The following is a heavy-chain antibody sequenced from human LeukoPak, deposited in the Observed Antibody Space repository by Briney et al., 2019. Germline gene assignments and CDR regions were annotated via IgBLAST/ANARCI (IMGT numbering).Heavy chain of an antibody. Sequence: SGPTLVKPTQTLTLTCPFSGFSLSTSGVGVGWIRQPPGKALEWLALIYWNDDKRYSPSLKSRLTITKDTSKNQVVLTMTNMDPVDTATYYCAHRGFGSSGSVFDYWGQGTLVTVSS. CDR2: IYWNDDK. V-gene: IGHV2-5*01. CDR1: GFSLSTSGVG. J-gene: IGHJ4*02. D-gene: IGHD3-22*01. CDR3: AHRGFGSSGSVFDY.